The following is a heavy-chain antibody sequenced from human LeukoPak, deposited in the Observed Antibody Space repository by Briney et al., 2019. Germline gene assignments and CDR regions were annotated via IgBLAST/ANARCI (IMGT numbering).Heavy chain of an antibody. CDR2: INVHSGPI. Sequence: ASVKVSCKASGYTFTSYGITWVRQSPGQGLEWMGWINVHSGPINYAPRLQGRVTLTRDRFTSTADVGVRSLTSDDRAFDYFVQNSNWNVDYGGQGTLVTVS. D-gene: IGHD1-20*01. CDR1: GYTFTSYG. CDR3: VQNSNWNVDY. J-gene: IGHJ4*02. V-gene: IGHV1-18*01.